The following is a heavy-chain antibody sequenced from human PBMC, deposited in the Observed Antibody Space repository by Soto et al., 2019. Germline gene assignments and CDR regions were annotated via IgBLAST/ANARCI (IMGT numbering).Heavy chain of an antibody. D-gene: IGHD2-2*03. J-gene: IGHJ5*01. V-gene: IGHV2-5*02. Sequence: QITLKESGPTLVKPTQTLTLTCTFSGFSLTTSGVGVGWIRQPPGKALEWLALIYWDDDKRYSPSLKSRLTMTKDTSVNYVVLTMTNMDLVDTATYFCVHRDGFEVFDSWGQGTLVTVSS. CDR3: VHRDGFEVFDS. CDR2: IYWDDDK. CDR1: GFSLTTSGVG.